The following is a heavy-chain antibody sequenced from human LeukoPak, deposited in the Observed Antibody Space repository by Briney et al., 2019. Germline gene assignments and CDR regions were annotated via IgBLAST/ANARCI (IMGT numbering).Heavy chain of an antibody. CDR1: GGSISSYY. D-gene: IGHD3-22*01. CDR2: IYTSGST. J-gene: IGHJ3*02. CDR3: ARDAYGSSGRAFDI. V-gene: IGHV4-4*07. Sequence: SETLSLTCTVSGGSISSYYWSWIRQPAGKGLDWIGRIYTSGSTNYNPSLKSRLTMSVDTSKNEISLNLTSVTAADTAVYYCARDAYGSSGRAFDIWGQGTMVTVSS.